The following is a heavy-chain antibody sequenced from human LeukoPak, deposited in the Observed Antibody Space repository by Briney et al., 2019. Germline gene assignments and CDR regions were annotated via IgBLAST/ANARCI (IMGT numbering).Heavy chain of an antibody. Sequence: GGCLRLSCAASGFTFRSYAMSSVRQAPGKGGEWVSAISGSGGRTYYADSVKGRFTISRDNSKNTLYLQMNSLRAEDTAVYYCAKDRGLYGGHFDYWGQGTLVTVSS. J-gene: IGHJ4*02. CDR3: AKDRGLYGGHFDY. CDR1: GFTFRSYA. D-gene: IGHD4-23*01. V-gene: IGHV3-23*01. CDR2: ISGSGGRT.